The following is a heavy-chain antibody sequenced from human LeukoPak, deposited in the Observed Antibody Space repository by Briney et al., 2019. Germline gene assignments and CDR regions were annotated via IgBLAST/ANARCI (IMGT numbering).Heavy chain of an antibody. CDR2: ISYDGSNK. J-gene: IGHJ6*02. Sequence: GGSLRLSCAASGFTFSNNAMSWVRQAPGKGLEWVAVISYDGSNKYYADSVKGRFTISRDNSKNTLYLQMNSLRAEDTAVYYCAKADYYDSSGYYIYYYYGMDVWGQGTTVTVSS. V-gene: IGHV3-30*18. CDR3: AKADYYDSSGYYIYYYYGMDV. D-gene: IGHD3-22*01. CDR1: GFTFSNNA.